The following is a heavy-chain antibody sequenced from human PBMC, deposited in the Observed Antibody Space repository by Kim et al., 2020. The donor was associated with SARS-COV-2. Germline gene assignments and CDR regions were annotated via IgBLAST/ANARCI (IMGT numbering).Heavy chain of an antibody. CDR3: ARDSHPRSSSAEGFDY. J-gene: IGHJ4*02. V-gene: IGHV3-30*07. Sequence: VKGRFTISRDNSKNTLYLQMNSLRAEDTAVYYCARDSHPRSSSAEGFDYWGQGTLVTVSS. D-gene: IGHD1-26*01.